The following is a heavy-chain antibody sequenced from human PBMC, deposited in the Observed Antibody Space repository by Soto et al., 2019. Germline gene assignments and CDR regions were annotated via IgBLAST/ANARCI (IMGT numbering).Heavy chain of an antibody. J-gene: IGHJ4*02. CDR1: GFTFSSYG. D-gene: IGHD2-2*01. CDR2: ISYDGSNK. CDR3: AKAGGPIVVVPAAMFDY. Sequence: GESLKISCAASGFTFSSYGMHWVRQAPGKGLEWVAVISYDGSNKYYADSVKGRFTISRDNSKNTLYLQMNSLRAEDTAVYYCAKAGGPIVVVPAAMFDYWGQGTLVTVSS. V-gene: IGHV3-30*18.